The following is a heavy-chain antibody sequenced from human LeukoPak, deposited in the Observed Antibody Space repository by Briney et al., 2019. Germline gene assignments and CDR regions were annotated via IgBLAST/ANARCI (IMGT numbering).Heavy chain of an antibody. CDR2: IYPGDSDT. V-gene: IGHV5-51*01. CDR1: GYSFTSYW. CDR3: ARRTSGAMVTH. Sequence: GGALKISFKGSGYSFTSYWIGWVRQMPGKGLGWMGIIYPGDSDTRYSPSFQGQVTISADKSISTAYLQWSSLKASDTAMYYCARRTSGAMVTHWGQGTLVTVSS. J-gene: IGHJ4*02. D-gene: IGHD5-18*01.